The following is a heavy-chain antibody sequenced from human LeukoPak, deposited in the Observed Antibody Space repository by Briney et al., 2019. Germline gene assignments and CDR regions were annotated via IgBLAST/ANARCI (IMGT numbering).Heavy chain of an antibody. J-gene: IGHJ4*02. CDR3: AGLLVGATADY. Sequence: KSSETLSLTCTVSGGSISSRSYYWGWIRQPPGKGLEWIGSIYYSGSTYYNPSLKSRVTISVDTSKNQFSLKLSSVTAADTAVYYCAGLLVGATADYWGQGTLVTVSS. CDR2: IYYSGST. V-gene: IGHV4-39*01. CDR1: GGSISSRSYY. D-gene: IGHD1-26*01.